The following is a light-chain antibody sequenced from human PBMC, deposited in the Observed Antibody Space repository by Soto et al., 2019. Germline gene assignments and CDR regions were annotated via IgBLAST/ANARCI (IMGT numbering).Light chain of an antibody. J-gene: IGKJ5*01. CDR1: QSVSSN. V-gene: IGKV3D-15*01. CDR3: QQYHHWPPIT. CDR2: GAS. Sequence: DIVLTQSPATLSLSPGERATLSCRASQSVSSNLAWYQQKPGQAPRLLIYGASNRATGVPARFSGSGSGTEFTLTISSLQSEDFAVYYCQQYHHWPPITFGQGTRLEIK.